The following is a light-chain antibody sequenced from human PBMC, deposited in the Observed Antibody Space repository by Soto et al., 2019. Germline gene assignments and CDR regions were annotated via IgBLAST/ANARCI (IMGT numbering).Light chain of an antibody. CDR3: QQRSNWPPFT. Sequence: EIVLTQSPSTLSLSPGERATLSCRASQSVSSSLAWYQQKPGQAPRLLIYDASNRATGIPARFSGSGSGTDFTLTISSRLPEDFAVYYYQQRSNWPPFTFGEGTRVEIK. J-gene: IGKJ4*01. CDR2: DAS. CDR1: QSVSSS. V-gene: IGKV3-11*01.